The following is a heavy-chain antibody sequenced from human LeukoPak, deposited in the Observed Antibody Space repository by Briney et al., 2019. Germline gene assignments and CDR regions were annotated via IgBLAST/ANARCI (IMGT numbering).Heavy chain of an antibody. D-gene: IGHD2-15*01. CDR3: ARVGVGIIPFDY. CDR1: GYVFTGSY. CDR2: INSNSGAT. J-gene: IGHJ4*02. Sequence: GASVKVSCKASGYVFTGSYIHWVRQAPGQGLEWKGWINSNSGATNSAQKFQGRVTMTRDTSISTAYMELRRLRSDDTAVYYCARVGVGIIPFDYWGQGTLVTVSS. V-gene: IGHV1-2*02.